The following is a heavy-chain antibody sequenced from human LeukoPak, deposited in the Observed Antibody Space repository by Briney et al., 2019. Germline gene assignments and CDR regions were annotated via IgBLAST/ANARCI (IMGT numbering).Heavy chain of an antibody. CDR1: GGSISSGGYS. V-gene: IGHV4-30-2*01. Sequence: SETLSLTCAVSGGSISSGGYSWSWIRQPPGKGLDWIGYIYHSGSAYYSPSLKSRVTISVDRSKNQFSLKLSSVTAADTAVYDCASQAVAGTSDHFDYWGQGTLVTVSS. CDR3: ASQAVAGTSDHFDY. CDR2: IYHSGSA. D-gene: IGHD6-19*01. J-gene: IGHJ4*02.